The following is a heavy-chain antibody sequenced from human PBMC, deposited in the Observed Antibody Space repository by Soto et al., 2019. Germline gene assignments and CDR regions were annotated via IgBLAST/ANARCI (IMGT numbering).Heavy chain of an antibody. CDR1: GFTFGTPD. CDR2: IDGSGGIT. CDR3: VKNSAWFNT. Sequence: GGSLRLSCAASGFTFGTPDMSWVRQAPGEGLEWVSTIDGSGGITYYADSVKGRFTISRDNSRNTVYLQMNSLGGDDTALDYCVKNSAWFNTWGQGALVTVSS. V-gene: IGHV3-23*01. J-gene: IGHJ5*02. D-gene: IGHD3-10*01.